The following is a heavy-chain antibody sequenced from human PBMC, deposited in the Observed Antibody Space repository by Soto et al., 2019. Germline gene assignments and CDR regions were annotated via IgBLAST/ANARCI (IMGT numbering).Heavy chain of an antibody. CDR3: ARENYYYDSSGSPAHMDV. J-gene: IGHJ6*02. D-gene: IGHD3-22*01. CDR1: GYTFTSYG. CDR2: ISAYNGNT. V-gene: IGHV1-18*01. Sequence: ASLKVSCKASGYTFTSYGISWVRQAPGQGLKWMGWISAYNGNTNYAQKLQGRVTMTTDTSTSTAYMELRSLRSDDTAVYYCARENYYYDSSGSPAHMDVWGQGTTVTV.